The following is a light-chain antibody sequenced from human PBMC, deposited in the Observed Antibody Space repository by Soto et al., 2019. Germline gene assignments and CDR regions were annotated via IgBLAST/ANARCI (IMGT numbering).Light chain of an antibody. Sequence: EIVLTQSPGTLSLSPGERATLSCRASQSVSSSYLAWYQQKPGQAPRLLIYGASSRATGIPDRFSGSGSGTDFTLTIRRLEPEDCAVYYCQQYGSSPLVTFGQGTRLEIK. J-gene: IGKJ5*01. V-gene: IGKV3-20*01. CDR1: QSVSSSY. CDR2: GAS. CDR3: QQYGSSPLVT.